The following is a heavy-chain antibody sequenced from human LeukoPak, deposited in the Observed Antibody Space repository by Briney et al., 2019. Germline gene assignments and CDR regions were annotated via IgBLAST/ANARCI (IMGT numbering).Heavy chain of an antibody. V-gene: IGHV4-34*01. CDR1: GGSFSGYY. CDR2: INHSGST. J-gene: IGHJ6*02. D-gene: IGHD3-10*01. Sequence: PSETLSLTCAVYGGSFSGYYWSWIRQPPGKGLEWIGEINHSGSTNYNPSLKSRVTISVDTSRNQFSLKLSSVTAGDTAVYYCARVYHGNTMVRGVIPHYYYYGMDVWGQGTTVTVSS. CDR3: ARVYHGNTMVRGVIPHYYYYGMDV.